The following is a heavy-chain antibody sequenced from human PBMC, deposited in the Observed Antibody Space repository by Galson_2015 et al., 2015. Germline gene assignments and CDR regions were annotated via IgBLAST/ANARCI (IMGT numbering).Heavy chain of an antibody. D-gene: IGHD2-8*02. J-gene: IGHJ4*02. CDR1: GGSISSSNW. V-gene: IGHV4-4*02. CDR3: ARDERYCTGGVCRTPKFVY. CDR2: IYHSGST. Sequence: ETLSLTCAVSGGSISSSNWWSWVRQPPGKGLEWIGEIYHSGSTNYNPSLKSRVTISVDKSKNQFSLKLSSVTAVDTAVYYCARDERYCTGGVCRTPKFVYWGQGTLVTVSS.